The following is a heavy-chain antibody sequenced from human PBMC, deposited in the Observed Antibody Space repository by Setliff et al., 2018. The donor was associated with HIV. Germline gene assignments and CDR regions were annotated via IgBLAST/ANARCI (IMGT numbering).Heavy chain of an antibody. CDR3: AKYIRAGTSGWQSDY. D-gene: IGHD6-19*01. CDR2: ISGSVGSP. V-gene: IGHV3-23*01. Sequence: GGSLRLSCAASGFTFSDSYMSWIRQAPGKGLEWVSAISGSVGSPFYADSVKGRFTISRDNSKNTLYLQMNGLRGEDTAVYYCAKYIRAGTSGWQSDYWGQGTLVTVSS. CDR1: GFTFSDSY. J-gene: IGHJ4*02.